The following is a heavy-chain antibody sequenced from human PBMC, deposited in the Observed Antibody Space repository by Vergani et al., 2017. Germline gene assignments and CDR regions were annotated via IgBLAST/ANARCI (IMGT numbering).Heavy chain of an antibody. CDR1: GGSISSYY. CDR2: IYYSGST. D-gene: IGHD1-26*01. J-gene: IGHJ4*02. CDR3: ASVVVGAKQTFDY. Sequence: QVQLQESGPGLVKPSETLSLTCTVSGGSISSYYWSWIRQPPGKGLEWIGYIYYSGSTNYNPSLKSRVTISVDTSKNQFSLKLSSVTAADTAVYYCASVVVGAKQTFDYWGQGTLVTVSS. V-gene: IGHV4-59*01.